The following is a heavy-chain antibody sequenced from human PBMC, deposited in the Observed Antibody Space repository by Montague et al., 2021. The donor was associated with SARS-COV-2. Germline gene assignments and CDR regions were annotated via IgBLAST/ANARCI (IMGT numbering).Heavy chain of an antibody. J-gene: IGHJ5*02. Sequence: ETLSLTCTVSGDSTRCPNCYWGWIRQAPGKGLDWSGTIYNSGTTXXNASLKSRLTISIDTSKNQFSLKLTSVTAADTAVYYCARHRNYGDHSLDNWFHPWGQGTLVTVSS. CDR3: ARHRNYGDHSLDNWFHP. V-gene: IGHV4-39*01. CDR1: GDSTRCPNCY. D-gene: IGHD4-17*01. CDR2: IYNSGTT.